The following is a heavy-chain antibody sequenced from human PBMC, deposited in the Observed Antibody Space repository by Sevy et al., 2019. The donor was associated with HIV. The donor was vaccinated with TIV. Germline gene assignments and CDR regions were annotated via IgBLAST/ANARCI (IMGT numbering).Heavy chain of an antibody. J-gene: IGHJ3*02. CDR2: IYSGDST. CDR1: GFTVSNNY. D-gene: IGHD3-22*01. Sequence: GGYLRLSCAASGFTVSNNYMSWVRQAPGKGLQWVSVIYSGDSTYYADSVKGRFTISRDNSKNTLYLQMNSLRAEDTAVYYCARLSVYYYDSSAHYTTGNAFDIWGQGTMVTVSS. V-gene: IGHV3-53*01. CDR3: ARLSVYYYDSSAHYTTGNAFDI.